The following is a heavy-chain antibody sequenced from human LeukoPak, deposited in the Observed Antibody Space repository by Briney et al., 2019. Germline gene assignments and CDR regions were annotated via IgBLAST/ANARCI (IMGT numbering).Heavy chain of an antibody. D-gene: IGHD3-22*01. Sequence: GGSLRLSCAASGFTFSSYEMNWVRQAPGKGLEWVSYISSSGSTIYYADSVKGRFTISRDNAKNSLYLQMNSLRAEDTAVYSCARAKYYDTSGHFIREAFDIWGQGTMVTVSS. CDR3: ARAKYYDTSGHFIREAFDI. CDR1: GFTFSSYE. V-gene: IGHV3-48*03. CDR2: ISSSGSTI. J-gene: IGHJ3*02.